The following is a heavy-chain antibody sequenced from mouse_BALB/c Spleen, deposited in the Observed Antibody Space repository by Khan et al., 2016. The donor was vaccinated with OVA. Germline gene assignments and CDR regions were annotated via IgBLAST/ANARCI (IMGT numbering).Heavy chain of an antibody. CDR3: AREVYGSNCAWFDY. CDR2: ISSGGTT. CDR1: GFTFSTYA. D-gene: IGHD1-1*01. V-gene: IGHV5-6-5*01. Sequence: EVELVESGGGLVKPGGSLKLSCAASGFTFSTYAMSWVRQTPEKRLEWVASISSGGTTYYPDILKGRFTISRDNARNILYLQMSSLRSEDTAMYYCAREVYGSNCAWFDYWGQGTLVTVSA. J-gene: IGHJ3*01.